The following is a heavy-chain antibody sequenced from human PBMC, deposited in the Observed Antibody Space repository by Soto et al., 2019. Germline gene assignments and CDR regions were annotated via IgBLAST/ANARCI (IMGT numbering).Heavy chain of an antibody. CDR3: ARAGIAAHSFDY. CDR1: GGSFSGYY. D-gene: IGHD6-6*01. CDR2: INHSGST. J-gene: IGHJ4*02. Sequence: SETLSLTCAVYGGSFSGYYWSWIRQPPGKGLEWIGEINHSGSTNYNPSLKSRVTISVDTSKNQFSLKLSSVTAADTAVYYCARAGIAAHSFDYGCQGALVTLSS. V-gene: IGHV4-34*01.